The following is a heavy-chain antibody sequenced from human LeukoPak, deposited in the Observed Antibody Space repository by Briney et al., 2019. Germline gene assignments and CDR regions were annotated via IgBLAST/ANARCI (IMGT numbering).Heavy chain of an antibody. CDR1: GFTFSSYA. J-gene: IGHJ5*02. V-gene: IGHV3-21*01. CDR2: ISSSSSYI. D-gene: IGHD2-2*01. CDR3: ARDPVGDCSSTSCDNWFDP. Sequence: KSGGSLRLSCAASGFTFSSYAGTWVRQAPGKGLEWVSSISSSSSYIYYADSVKGRFTISRDNAKNSLYLQMNSLRAEDTAVYYCARDPVGDCSSTSCDNWFDPWGQGTLVTVSS.